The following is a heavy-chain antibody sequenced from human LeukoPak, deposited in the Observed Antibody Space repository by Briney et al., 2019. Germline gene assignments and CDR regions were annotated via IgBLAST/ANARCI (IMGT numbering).Heavy chain of an antibody. CDR2: FDPEDGET. J-gene: IGHJ4*02. D-gene: IGHD3-22*01. CDR3: ATNAPGYWGYGVYFDY. V-gene: IGHV1-24*01. CDR1: GYTLTELS. Sequence: GASVKVSCTVSGYTLTELSMHWVRQAPGKGLEWMGGFDPEDGETIYAQKFQGRVTMTEDTSTDTAYMELSSLRSEDTAVYYCATNAPGYWGYGVYFDYWGQGTLVTVSS.